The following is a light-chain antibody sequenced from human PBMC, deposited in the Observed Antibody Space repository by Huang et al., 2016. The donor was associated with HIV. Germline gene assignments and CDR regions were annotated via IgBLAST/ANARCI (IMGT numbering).Light chain of an antibody. Sequence: IVMTQSPATLSVSPGERVTVSCRANRSLSSNLAWYQQRPGQAPRLLSYGASTRAPGIPARFSGSGSGTDLSLTIRSLQSEDFALYYCQQYNNWLLSFGGGTRVDI. CDR3: QQYNNWLLS. CDR1: RSLSSN. V-gene: IGKV3-15*01. CDR2: GAS. J-gene: IGKJ4*01.